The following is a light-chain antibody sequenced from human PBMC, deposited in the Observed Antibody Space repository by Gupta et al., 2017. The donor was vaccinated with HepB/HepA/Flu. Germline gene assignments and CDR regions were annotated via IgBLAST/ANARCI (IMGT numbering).Light chain of an antibody. Sequence: SYVLTQPPSVSVAPGKTARITCGGNNIGSKSVHWYQQKPGQAPVMVIYYDSDRPSGIPERFSGSNSGNTATLTISRVEDGDEDDYYCQVWDSSSDLFGGGTKLTVL. CDR2: YDS. CDR3: QVWDSSSDL. CDR1: NIGSKS. V-gene: IGLV3-21*04. J-gene: IGLJ3*02.